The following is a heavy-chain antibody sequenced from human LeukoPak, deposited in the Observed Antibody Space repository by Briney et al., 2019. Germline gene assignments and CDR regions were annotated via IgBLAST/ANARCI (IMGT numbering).Heavy chain of an antibody. CDR2: ISGSSGST. J-gene: IGHJ4*02. Sequence: GGSLRLSCAPSGFTVSNYAMGWVRQAPEKGLEWVSGISGSSGSTYYADSVKGRFTISTDNSKNTLYLQMNSLRAEDTAVYYCAKTLVQMVYAPFDYWGQGTLVTVSS. V-gene: IGHV3-23*01. CDR3: AKTLVQMVYAPFDY. CDR1: GFTVSNYA. D-gene: IGHD2-8*01.